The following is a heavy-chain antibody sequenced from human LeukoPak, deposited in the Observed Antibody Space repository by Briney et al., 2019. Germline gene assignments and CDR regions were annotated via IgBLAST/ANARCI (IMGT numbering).Heavy chain of an antibody. CDR3: AIEREYCSGGTGYPVYFVY. Sequence: GLTLRLSCAASVFTYSIYSMNCVSDARGKGREWVSSVTSSVNYMYYADSVRGRFTISRDNAKNSLHLQKDRLISEDSALFLCAIEREYCSGGTGYPVYFVYGGQGTGVTVS. D-gene: IGHD2-15*01. J-gene: IGHJ4*02. CDR1: VFTYSIYS. CDR2: VTSSVNYM. V-gene: IGHV3-21*01.